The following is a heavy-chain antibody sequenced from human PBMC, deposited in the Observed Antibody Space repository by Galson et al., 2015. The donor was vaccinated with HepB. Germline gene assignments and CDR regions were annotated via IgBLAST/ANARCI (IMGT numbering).Heavy chain of an antibody. D-gene: IGHD1-1*01. Sequence: QSGAEVKKPGESLKISCKGSGYSFTSYWIGWVRQMPGKGLEWMGIIYPGDSDTRYSPSFQGQVTISADKSISTAYLQWSSLKASDTAMYYCARTRHLRRWNDGEDAFDIWGQGTMVTVSS. J-gene: IGHJ3*02. CDR2: IYPGDSDT. CDR1: GYSFTSYW. V-gene: IGHV5-51*01. CDR3: ARTRHLRRWNDGEDAFDI.